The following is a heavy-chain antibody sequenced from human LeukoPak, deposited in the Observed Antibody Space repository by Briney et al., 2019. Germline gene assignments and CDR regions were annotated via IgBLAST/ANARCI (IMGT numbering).Heavy chain of an antibody. Sequence: GGSLRLSCAASGFTFSSYSMNWVRQAPGKGLEWVAVISYDGSNKYYADSVKGRFTISRDNSKNTLYLQMNSLRAEDTAVYYCAKDRRYQLLTVDFDYWGQGTLVTVSS. J-gene: IGHJ4*02. CDR2: ISYDGSNK. D-gene: IGHD2-2*01. CDR3: AKDRRYQLLTVDFDY. CDR1: GFTFSSYS. V-gene: IGHV3-30*18.